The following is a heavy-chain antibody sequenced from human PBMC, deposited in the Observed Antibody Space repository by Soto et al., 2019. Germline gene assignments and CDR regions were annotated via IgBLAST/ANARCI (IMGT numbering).Heavy chain of an antibody. J-gene: IGHJ4*03. CDR1: GGSISSSSYY. V-gene: IGHV4-39*01. CDR3: ARLWNPTHSHHSDMVISGFDC. D-gene: IGHD3-10*01. CDR2: IYYSGST. Sequence: SETLSLTCTMSGGSISSSSYYWGWIRQPPGKGLEWIGSIYYSGSTYYNPSLKSRVTISVDTSKNQFSLKLSSVTAADTAVYYSARLWNPTHSHHSDMVISGFDCWGQGTGVSVAS.